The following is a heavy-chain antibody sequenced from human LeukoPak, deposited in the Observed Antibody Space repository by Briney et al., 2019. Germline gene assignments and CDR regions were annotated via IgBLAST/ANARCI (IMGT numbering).Heavy chain of an antibody. Sequence: PGGSLRLSCAASGFTFSSYWMHWVRQAPGKGLVWVSRINSDGSSTSYADSVKGRFTISRDNAKNTLYLQMNSLRAEDTAVYYCARDDQALNYYDSSGYIDYWGQGTLVTVSS. D-gene: IGHD3-22*01. CDR2: INSDGSST. V-gene: IGHV3-74*01. J-gene: IGHJ4*02. CDR3: ARDDQALNYYDSSGYIDY. CDR1: GFTFSSYW.